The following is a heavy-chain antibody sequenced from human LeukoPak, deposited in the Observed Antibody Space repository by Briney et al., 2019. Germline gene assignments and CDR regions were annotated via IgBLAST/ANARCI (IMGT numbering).Heavy chain of an antibody. V-gene: IGHV3-21*04. CDR3: ARRLVVGSHFDS. CDR1: GFTFSSYS. J-gene: IGHJ4*02. D-gene: IGHD3-22*01. CDR2: ISSSSSYI. Sequence: GGSLRLSCAASGFTFSSYSMNWVRQAPGKGLEWVSSISSSSSYIYYADSVKGRFTISRDNVEKSLYLQMNSLRAEDTAVYYCARRLVVGSHFDSWGQGTLVTVSS.